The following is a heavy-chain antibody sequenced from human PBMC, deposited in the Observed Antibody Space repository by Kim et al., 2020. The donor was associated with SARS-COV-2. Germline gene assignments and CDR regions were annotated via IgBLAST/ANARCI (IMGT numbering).Heavy chain of an antibody. CDR2: NT. Sequence: NTSYAQKLQGRVTMTTDTSTSTAYMELRSLRSDDTAVYYCAREESGNYGVWGQGTLVTVSS. J-gene: IGHJ4*02. D-gene: IGHD1-26*01. V-gene: IGHV1-18*01. CDR3: AREESGNYGV.